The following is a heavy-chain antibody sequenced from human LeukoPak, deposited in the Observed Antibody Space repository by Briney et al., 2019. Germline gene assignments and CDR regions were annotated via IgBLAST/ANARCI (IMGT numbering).Heavy chain of an antibody. CDR2: ISAYNGNT. J-gene: IGHJ6*02. CDR1: GYTFTSYG. V-gene: IGHV1-18*04. Sequence: ASMKVSCKASGYTFTSYGISWVRQAPGQGLEWMGWISAYNGNTNYAQKLQGRVTMTTDTSTSTAYMELRSLRSDDTAVYYCARDPPAAGTVYYGMDVWGQGTTVTVSS. D-gene: IGHD6-13*01. CDR3: ARDPPAAGTVYYGMDV.